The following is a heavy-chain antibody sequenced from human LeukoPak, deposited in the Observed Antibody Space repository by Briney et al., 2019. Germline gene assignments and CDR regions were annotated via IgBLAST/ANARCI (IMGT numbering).Heavy chain of an antibody. CDR2: ISYDGINK. CDR1: GFTFSSYG. V-gene: IGHV3-30*18. D-gene: IGHD4-17*01. Sequence: GGSLRLSCAASGFTFSSYGLHWVRRPPGKGLEWVAVISYDGINKYHADSVKGRFTISRDNSKNTLYLQMNSLRAEDTALYYCANLYGDSGLDYWGQGTLVTVSS. J-gene: IGHJ4*02. CDR3: ANLYGDSGLDY.